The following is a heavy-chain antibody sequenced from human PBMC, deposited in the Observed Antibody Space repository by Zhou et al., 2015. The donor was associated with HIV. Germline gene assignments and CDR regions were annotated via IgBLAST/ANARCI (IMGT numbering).Heavy chain of an antibody. V-gene: IGHV1-69*01. D-gene: IGHD5-12*01. Sequence: QVQLVQSGAEVKKPGSSVKVSCKASGGTFSSYVISWVRQAPGQGLEWMGGIIPIFGTANYAQKFQGRVTITADESTSTAYMELSSLRSEDTAVYYCARSGSRTAYSGYENFDYWGQGTLVTVSS. J-gene: IGHJ4*02. CDR1: GGTFSSYV. CDR3: ARSGSRTAYSGYENFDY. CDR2: IIPIFGTA.